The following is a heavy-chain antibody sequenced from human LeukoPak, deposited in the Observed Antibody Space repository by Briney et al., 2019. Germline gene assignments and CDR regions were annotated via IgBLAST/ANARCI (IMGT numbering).Heavy chain of an antibody. D-gene: IGHD3-3*01. CDR1: GGSFSGYY. CDR2: INHSGST. V-gene: IGHV4-34*01. J-gene: IGHJ3*02. CDR3: ASKYYDFWSGYSGAFDI. Sequence: PSETLSLTCAVYGGSFSGYYWSWIRQPPGKGLEWIGEINHSGSTNYNPPLKSRVTISVDTSKNQFSLKLSSVTAADTAVYYCASKYYDFWSGYSGAFDIWGQGTMVTVSS.